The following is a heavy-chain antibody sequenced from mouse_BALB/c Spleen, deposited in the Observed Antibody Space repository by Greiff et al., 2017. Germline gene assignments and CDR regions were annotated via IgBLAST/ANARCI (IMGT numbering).Heavy chain of an antibody. D-gene: IGHD2-3*01. CDR2: IWSGGST. CDR1: GFSLTSYG. Sequence: QVQLKQSGPGLVQPSQSLSITCTVSGFSLTSYGVHWVRQSPGKGLEWLGVIWSGGSTDYNAAFISRLSISKDNSKSQVFFKMNSLQANDTAIYYCARRGYDGYSYAMDYWGQGTSVTVSS. CDR3: ARRGYDGYSYAMDY. J-gene: IGHJ4*01. V-gene: IGHV2-2*02.